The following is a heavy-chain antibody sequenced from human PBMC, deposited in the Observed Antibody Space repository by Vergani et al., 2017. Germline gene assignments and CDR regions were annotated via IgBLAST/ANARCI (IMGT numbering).Heavy chain of an antibody. CDR2: IIPIFGTV. V-gene: IGHV1-69*18. Sequence: QVQLVQSGAEVKKPGSSVKVSCKASGGTFSSYAISWVRQAPGQGLEWMGRIIPIFGTVNYAQKFQGRVTITADESTSTAYMELSSLRSEDTAVYYCARGLFGGDYGGYNWFDPWGQGTLVTVSS. D-gene: IGHD4-17*01. CDR1: GGTFSSYA. CDR3: ARGLFGGDYGGYNWFDP. J-gene: IGHJ5*02.